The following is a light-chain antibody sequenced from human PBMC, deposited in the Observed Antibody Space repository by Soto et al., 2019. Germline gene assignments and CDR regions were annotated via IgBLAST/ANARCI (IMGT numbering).Light chain of an antibody. J-gene: IGKJ4*01. CDR2: DAS. CDR3: QQYKNWPPLP. V-gene: IGKV3-15*01. CDR1: QSISNK. Sequence: EIVMTQSPATLSVSPGERATLSCRASQSISNKLGWYQQKPGQAPRLLMYDASIRATGIPARFSGSGSGTEFTLTISSLQSEDFAVYYCQQYKNWPPLPFGGGTKVDIK.